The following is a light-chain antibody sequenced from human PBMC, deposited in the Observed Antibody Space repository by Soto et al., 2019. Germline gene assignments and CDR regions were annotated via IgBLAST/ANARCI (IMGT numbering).Light chain of an antibody. Sequence: ENVLTQSPGTLSLSPGERATLSCRASQSVSSNFLAWYQQKPGQAPRLIIYGASNRATGIPDRFSGSGAGTECTLPISRLEPEDVEVYYCQQYGNSTQTFGQGTKVDI. CDR3: QQYGNSTQT. J-gene: IGKJ1*01. CDR1: QSVSSNF. CDR2: GAS. V-gene: IGKV3-20*01.